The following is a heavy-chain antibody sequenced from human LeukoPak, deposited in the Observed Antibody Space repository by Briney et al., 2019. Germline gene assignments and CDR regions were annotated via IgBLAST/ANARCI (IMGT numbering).Heavy chain of an antibody. D-gene: IGHD2-21*02. CDR1: EGTFSSYA. CDR2: IIPIFGTA. Sequence: ASVKVSCKASEGTFSSYAISWVRQAPGQGLEWMGRIIPIFGTANYAQKFQGRVTITTDESTSTAYMELSSLRSEDTAVYYCARGVAYCGGDCYPEAFDYWGQGTLVTVSS. CDR3: ARGVAYCGGDCYPEAFDY. J-gene: IGHJ4*02. V-gene: IGHV1-69*05.